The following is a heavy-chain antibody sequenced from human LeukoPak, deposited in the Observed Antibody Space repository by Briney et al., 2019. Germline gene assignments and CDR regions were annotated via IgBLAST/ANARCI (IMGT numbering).Heavy chain of an antibody. J-gene: IGHJ4*02. CDR3: ARDRTYSSSWYGAADY. Sequence: GASVKVSCKASGYTFTSYGISWVRQAPGQGLEWMGWISAYNGNTNYAQKLQGRVTMTTDTSTSTAYMELRSLRSGDTAVYYCARDRTYSSSWYGAADYWGQGTLVTVSS. CDR1: GYTFTSYG. CDR2: ISAYNGNT. D-gene: IGHD6-13*01. V-gene: IGHV1-18*01.